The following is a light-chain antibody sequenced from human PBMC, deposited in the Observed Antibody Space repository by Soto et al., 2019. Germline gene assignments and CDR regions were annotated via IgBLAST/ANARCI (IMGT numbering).Light chain of an antibody. CDR3: MQALHTPYT. V-gene: IGKV2-28*01. Sequence: DIVMTQSPLSLPVTPGEPASISCWSSQSLLHSNGNNYVDWYLQKPGQSPQLLIYWASNRASGVPDRFSGRGSGTDFTLRITRVEAEDVGVDYCMQALHTPYTFGQGTKLEIK. CDR1: QSLLHSNGNNY. J-gene: IGKJ2*01. CDR2: WAS.